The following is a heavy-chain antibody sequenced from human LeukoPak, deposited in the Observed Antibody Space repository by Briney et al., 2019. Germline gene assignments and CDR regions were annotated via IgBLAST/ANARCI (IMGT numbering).Heavy chain of an antibody. Sequence: SETLSLTCTVSGGSISSYYWSWIRQPPGKGLEWIGYIYYSGSTNYNPSLKSRVTISVDTSKNQFSLKLSSVTAADTAVYYCARHRKPPLRQPLLYLNAYWGQGTLVTVSS. CDR2: IYYSGST. V-gene: IGHV4-59*08. CDR1: GGSISSYY. D-gene: IGHD2-2*02. J-gene: IGHJ4*02. CDR3: ARHRKPPLRQPLLYLNAY.